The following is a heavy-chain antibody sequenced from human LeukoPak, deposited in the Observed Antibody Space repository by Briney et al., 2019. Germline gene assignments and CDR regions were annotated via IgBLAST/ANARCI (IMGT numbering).Heavy chain of an antibody. J-gene: IGHJ6*03. CDR3: ARAALYQLPYYYMDV. Sequence: ASVKASCKASGYTFTGYYMHWVRQAPGQGLEWVGWINPNSGGTNYAQKFQGRVTMTRDTSISTAYMELSRLRSDDTAVYYCARAALYQLPYYYMDVWGKGTTVTVSS. V-gene: IGHV1-2*02. CDR2: INPNSGGT. D-gene: IGHD2-2*01. CDR1: GYTFTGYY.